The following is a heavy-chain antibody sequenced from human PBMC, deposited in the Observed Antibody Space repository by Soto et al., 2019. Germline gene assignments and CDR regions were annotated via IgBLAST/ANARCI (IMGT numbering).Heavy chain of an antibody. CDR2: IGTAGDT. CDR3: AGWGGGYCSGGSCYGQDV. D-gene: IGHD2-15*01. V-gene: IGHV3-13*01. CDR1: GFTFSSYD. J-gene: IGHJ6*04. Sequence: ESVGGLVQPGGSLRLSCAASGFTFSSYDMHWVRQATGKGLEWVSAIGTAGDTYYPGSVKGRFTISRENAKNSLYLQMNSLRAGDTAVYYCAGWGGGYCSGGSCYGQDVWGKGTTVTVSS.